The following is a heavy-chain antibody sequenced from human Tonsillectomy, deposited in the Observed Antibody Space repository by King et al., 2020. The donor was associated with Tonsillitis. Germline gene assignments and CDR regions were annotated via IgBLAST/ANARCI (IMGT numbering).Heavy chain of an antibody. D-gene: IGHD1-7*01. J-gene: IGHJ5*02. V-gene: IGHV5-51*01. Sequence: VQLVESGAEVKKPGDSLKISCKTSGYSFDNYLVVWVRQMPGKGLEWMGSIHPGGSDIRYSPSFRGQVTISVDRSITTAYLQWTSLKNSDTAIYYCARRTGTTNWFDPWGQGTLVTVSS. CDR3: ARRTGTTNWFDP. CDR1: GYSFDNYL. CDR2: IHPGGSDI.